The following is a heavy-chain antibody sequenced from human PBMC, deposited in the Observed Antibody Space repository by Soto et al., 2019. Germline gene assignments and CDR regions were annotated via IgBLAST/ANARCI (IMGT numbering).Heavy chain of an antibody. D-gene: IGHD6-6*01. J-gene: IGHJ4*02. CDR1: GGSVSSGSYY. CDR2: IYYSGST. Sequence: SETLSLTCTVSGGSVSSGSYYWSWIRQPPGKGLEWIGYIYYSGSTNYNPSLKSRVTISVDTSKNQFSLKLSSVTAADTAVYYFARNPTWDSSSYDYRGQGTLVTVSS. V-gene: IGHV4-61*01. CDR3: ARNPTWDSSSYDY.